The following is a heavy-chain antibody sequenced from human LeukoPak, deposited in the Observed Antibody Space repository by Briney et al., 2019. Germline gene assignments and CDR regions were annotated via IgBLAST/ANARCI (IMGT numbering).Heavy chain of an antibody. CDR3: ARDTGYCSSTSCPESNYYYYGMDV. D-gene: IGHD2-2*01. CDR1: GFTFSSYA. Sequence: GGSLRLSCAASGFTFSSYAMHWVRQAPGKGLEWVAVISYDGSNKYYADSVKGRFTISRDNSKNTLYLQMNSLRAEDTAVYYCARDTGYCSSTSCPESNYYYYGMDVWGQGTTVTVSS. V-gene: IGHV3-30-3*01. J-gene: IGHJ6*02. CDR2: ISYDGSNK.